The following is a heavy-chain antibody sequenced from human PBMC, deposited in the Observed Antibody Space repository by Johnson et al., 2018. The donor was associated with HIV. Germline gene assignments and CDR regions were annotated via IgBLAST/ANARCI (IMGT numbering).Heavy chain of an antibody. CDR1: GFTFSSYG. J-gene: IGHJ3*02. CDR3: SKDVLSLGYCSGGGCWEDAFDI. V-gene: IGHV3-30*18. CDR2: MSYDGNSK. D-gene: IGHD2-15*01. Sequence: QMQLVESGGGVVQPGRSLRLSCAASGFTFSSYGMHWVRQAPGKGLEWVAVMSYDGNSKFYADSVKGRFTISRDNSKNTLYLQMNSLRAEDTAVYYCSKDVLSLGYCSGGGCWEDAFDIWGQGTKVTVSS.